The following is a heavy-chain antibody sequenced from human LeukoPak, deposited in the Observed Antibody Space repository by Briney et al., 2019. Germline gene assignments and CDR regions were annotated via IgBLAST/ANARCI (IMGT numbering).Heavy chain of an antibody. D-gene: IGHD3-3*01. J-gene: IGHJ4*02. CDR1: GGSISSHY. V-gene: IGHV4-59*11. Sequence: PSETLSLTCSVSGGSISSHYQYWSWIRQPPGKELEWIGYIYYNGDTTYNPSLKSRVTMSLDTSRNQFSLRLSSVTAADTAVYYCARGFTTNVESYAMPGYWGQGTLVTVSS. CDR2: IYYNGDT. CDR3: ARGFTTNVESYAMPGY.